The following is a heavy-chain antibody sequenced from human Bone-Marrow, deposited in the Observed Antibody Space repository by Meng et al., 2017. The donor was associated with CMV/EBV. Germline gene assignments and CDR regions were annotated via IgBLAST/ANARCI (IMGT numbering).Heavy chain of an antibody. CDR1: GGSFSGYY. CDR2: INHSGGT. CDR3: ARDRAAAGRKFGLDV. V-gene: IGHV4-34*01. Sequence: SETLSLTCAVYGGSFSGYYWSWIRQPPGKGLEWIGEINHSGGTNYNPSLKSRVTISVDTSKNQFSLRLSSVTAADTAVYYCARDRAAAGRKFGLDVWGQGTTVTVSS. D-gene: IGHD6-13*01. J-gene: IGHJ6*01.